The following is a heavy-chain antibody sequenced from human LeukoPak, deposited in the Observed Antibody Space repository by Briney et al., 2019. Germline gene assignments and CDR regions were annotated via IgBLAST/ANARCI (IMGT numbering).Heavy chain of an antibody. CDR3: ARVRCSGGSCYSGWFDP. Sequence: GGSLRLSCAASGFTFSDYYMSWIRQAPGKGLEWVSYISSSGSTIYHADSVKGRFTISRDNAKNSLYLQMNSLRAEDTAVYYCARVRCSGGSCYSGWFDPWGQGTLVTVSS. D-gene: IGHD2-15*01. CDR2: ISSSGSTI. CDR1: GFTFSDYY. V-gene: IGHV3-11*01. J-gene: IGHJ5*02.